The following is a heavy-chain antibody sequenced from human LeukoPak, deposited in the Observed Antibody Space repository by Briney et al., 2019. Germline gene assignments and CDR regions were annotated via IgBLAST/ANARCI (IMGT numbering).Heavy chain of an antibody. CDR1: GYSISSGYF. V-gene: IGHV4-38-2*02. D-gene: IGHD3-10*01. CDR2: FYHSGIT. Sequence: SETLSLTCTVSGYSISSGYFWGWIRQPPGKGLEWIGSFYHSGITYYNPSLKSRVTISVEMSKNQFSLKLSSVTAADTAVYYCARLQRYYYGSGSLGMDVWGKGTTVTISS. J-gene: IGHJ6*04. CDR3: ARLQRYYYGSGSLGMDV.